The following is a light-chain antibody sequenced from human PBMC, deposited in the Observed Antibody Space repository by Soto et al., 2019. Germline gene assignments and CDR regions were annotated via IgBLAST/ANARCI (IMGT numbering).Light chain of an antibody. CDR1: QTISSW. CDR3: QHYNSYSEA. Sequence: EIQMTQSPLTLSASVGDRVTITCRASQTISSWLAWYQQKPGKAPKLLIYKASTLKSGVPSRFSGSGSGTEFTLTISSLQPDDFATYYCQHYNSYSEAFGQGTKVDIK. CDR2: KAS. J-gene: IGKJ1*01. V-gene: IGKV1-5*03.